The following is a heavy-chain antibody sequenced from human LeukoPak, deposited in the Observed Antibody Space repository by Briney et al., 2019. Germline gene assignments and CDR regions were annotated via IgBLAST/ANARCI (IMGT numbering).Heavy chain of an antibody. CDR2: IIPIFSTA. CDR1: AGTFSSYA. CDR3: AGGPDMSSYGLLSWFDP. Sequence: AVNVSFKAAAGTFSSYAISWVRQAPAQGLEWMGGIIPIFSTANYSQKFKGRVTITADESTSTDYMELSSLRADDTAVYYCAGGPDMSSYGLLSWFDPWGQGTLVTVS. V-gene: IGHV1-69*13. J-gene: IGHJ5*02. D-gene: IGHD3-16*02.